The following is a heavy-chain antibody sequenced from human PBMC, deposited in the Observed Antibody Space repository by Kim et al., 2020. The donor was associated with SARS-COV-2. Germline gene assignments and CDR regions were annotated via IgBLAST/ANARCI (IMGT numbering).Heavy chain of an antibody. D-gene: IGHD6-13*01. J-gene: IGHJ4*02. V-gene: IGHV3-74*01. CDR2: INSDGSTT. CDR3: ARDPGISASGPDY. CDR1: GFAFSSYW. Sequence: GRSLRLSCAVSGFAFSSYWMHWVRQAPGKGLVWVSRINSDGSTTDSADSVKGRFTISRDNAKNTLYLQINSLRAEDTAVYYCARDPGISASGPDYWGQGTLVTVSS.